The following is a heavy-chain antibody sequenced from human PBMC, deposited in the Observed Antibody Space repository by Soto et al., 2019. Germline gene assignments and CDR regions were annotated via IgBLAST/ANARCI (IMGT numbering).Heavy chain of an antibody. CDR2: IIPIFGTA. D-gene: IGHD3-22*01. CDR3: AREFIDYDDSSGRGGWFDP. J-gene: IGHJ5*02. V-gene: IGHV1-69*12. CDR1: GGTFSSYA. Sequence: QVQLVQSGAEVKKPGSSVKVSCKASGGTFSSYAISWVRQAPGQGLEWMGGIIPIFGTANYAQKFQGRVTITADESTSTAYMELSSLRSEDTAVYYCAREFIDYDDSSGRGGWFDPWGQGTLVTVSS.